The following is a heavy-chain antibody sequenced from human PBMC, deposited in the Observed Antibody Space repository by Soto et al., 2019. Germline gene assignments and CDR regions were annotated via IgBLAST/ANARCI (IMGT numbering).Heavy chain of an antibody. CDR1: GFTFSSFG. CDR2: IWYDGSKK. D-gene: IGHD3-3*01. CDR3: ARDASYYSLWSGYYPSRNGMDV. V-gene: IGHV3-33*01. J-gene: IGHJ6*02. Sequence: QVQVVESGGGVVQPGRSLRLSCAASGFTFSSFGMHWVRQAPGKGLEWVSLIWYDGSKKSYGDSVKGRFTISRDNSRNTGYLQMNNLRADDTAVHYCARDASYYSLWSGYYPSRNGMDVWGQGTTVTVSS.